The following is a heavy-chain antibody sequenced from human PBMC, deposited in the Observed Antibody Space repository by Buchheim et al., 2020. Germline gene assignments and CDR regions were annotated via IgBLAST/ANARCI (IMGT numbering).Heavy chain of an antibody. CDR2: LSYRGRIK. CDR3: AKAYYYGSGSYYSDLGYYYGMDV. V-gene: IGHV3-30*18. D-gene: IGHD3-10*01. Sequence: QVQLVESGGGVVQPGTSLRLSCGASGFTFNSYGMHWVRQAPGKGLEWVAVLSYRGRIKYYADSVTGRFTISRDNSKNMVFLQMNSLRAEDTAVYYCAKAYYYGSGSYYSDLGYYYGMDVWGQGT. CDR1: GFTFNSYG. J-gene: IGHJ6*02.